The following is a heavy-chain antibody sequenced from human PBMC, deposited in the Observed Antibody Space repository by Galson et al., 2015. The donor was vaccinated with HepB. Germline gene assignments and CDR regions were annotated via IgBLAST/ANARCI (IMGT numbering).Heavy chain of an antibody. J-gene: IGHJ4*02. CDR1: GYTWNHYG. Sequence: SVKVSCKGSGYTWNHYGISWVRQAPGQGLEWMGWISAYNGDTHYAQTFQGRVIMTTDTSTSAAYMEVRSLRSDDTAVYYCARDPSNTSGRYIYFDYWGQGTLVTVSS. V-gene: IGHV1-18*01. D-gene: IGHD6-19*01. CDR2: ISAYNGDT. CDR3: ARDPSNTSGRYIYFDY.